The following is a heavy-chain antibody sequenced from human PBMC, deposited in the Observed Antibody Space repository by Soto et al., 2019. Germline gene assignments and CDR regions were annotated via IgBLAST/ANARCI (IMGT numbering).Heavy chain of an antibody. CDR2: INAANGDT. Sequence: ASVKVSCKASGYTFTSYGIHWVRQAPGQRLEWMGWINAANGDTKYSPKFQGRVTITWDTSASTAYMELSSLRSEDTAVYYCVRRHVSATGIDWFDPWGQRTLVTVTS. CDR1: GYTFTSYG. CDR3: VRRHVSATGIDWFDP. D-gene: IGHD6-13*01. V-gene: IGHV1-3*01. J-gene: IGHJ5*02.